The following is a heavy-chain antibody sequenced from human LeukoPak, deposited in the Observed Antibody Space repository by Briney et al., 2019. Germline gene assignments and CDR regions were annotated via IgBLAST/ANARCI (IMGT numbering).Heavy chain of an antibody. CDR2: IYYSEST. CDR3: ARVRRDFWSGGRNDAFDI. V-gene: IGHV4-39*01. Sequence: SETLSLTCTVSGGSISSSSYYWGWIRQPPGKGLEWIGSIYYSESTYYNPSLKSRVTISVDTSKNQFSLKLSSVTAADTAVYYCARVRRDFWSGGRNDAFDIWGQGTMVTVSS. J-gene: IGHJ3*02. CDR1: GGSISSSSYY. D-gene: IGHD3-3*01.